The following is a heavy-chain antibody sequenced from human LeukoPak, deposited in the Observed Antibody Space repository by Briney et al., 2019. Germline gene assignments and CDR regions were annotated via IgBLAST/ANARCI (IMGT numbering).Heavy chain of an antibody. CDR3: ARGLEWLTRRHTWFDP. CDR2: ISAYNGNT. D-gene: IGHD3-3*01. Sequence: ASVMVSCKASGGTFSSYAITWVRQAPGQGLEWMGWISAYNGNTNYAQKLQGRVTMTTDTSTSTAYMELRSLRSDDTAVYYCARGLEWLTRRHTWFDPWGQGTLVTVSS. V-gene: IGHV1-18*01. CDR1: GGTFSSYA. J-gene: IGHJ5*02.